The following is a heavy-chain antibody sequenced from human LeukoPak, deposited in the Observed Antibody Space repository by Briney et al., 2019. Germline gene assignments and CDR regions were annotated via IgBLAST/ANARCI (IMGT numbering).Heavy chain of an antibody. Sequence: SETLSLTCTVSGYSISSGYYWGWIRQPPGKGLEWIGSIYHTVGTYYNPSLKSRITVSVDTSKNQFSLKLSSVTAADTAVYYCARAEVLPDFYDTSGGFDYWGQGTLVTVSS. CDR1: GYSISSGYY. D-gene: IGHD3-22*01. CDR2: IYHTVGT. CDR3: ARAEVLPDFYDTSGGFDY. J-gene: IGHJ4*02. V-gene: IGHV4-38-2*02.